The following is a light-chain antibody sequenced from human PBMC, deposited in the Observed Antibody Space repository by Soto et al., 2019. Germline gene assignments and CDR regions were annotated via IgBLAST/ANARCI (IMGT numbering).Light chain of an antibody. Sequence: EIVMTQSPAILSVSPGERATLSCRASQNVNSNLAWYQQKPDQAPRLLIYGASTRATGVPARFSGGGSGTEFTLTITSLQSEDFAVYWCQQYNNWPLTFGPGTRLEIK. V-gene: IGKV3D-15*01. CDR2: GAS. CDR1: QNVNSN. CDR3: QQYNNWPLT. J-gene: IGKJ5*01.